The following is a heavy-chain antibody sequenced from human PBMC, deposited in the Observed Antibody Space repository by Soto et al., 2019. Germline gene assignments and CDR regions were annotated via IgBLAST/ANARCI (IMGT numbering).Heavy chain of an antibody. V-gene: IGHV4-34*01. CDR3: AGSMIVVVMKIDY. CDR2: INHSGST. CDR1: GGSFSGYY. Sequence: PSETLSLTCAFYGGSFSGYYWSLIRQPPGKGLEWIGEINHSGSTNYNPSLKSRVTISVDTSKNQFSLKLSSVTAADTAVYYCAGSMIVVVMKIDYWGQGTLVTVSS. J-gene: IGHJ4*02. D-gene: IGHD3-22*01.